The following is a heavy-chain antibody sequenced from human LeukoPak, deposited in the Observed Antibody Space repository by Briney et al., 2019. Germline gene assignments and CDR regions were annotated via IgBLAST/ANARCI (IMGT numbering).Heavy chain of an antibody. D-gene: IGHD2-15*01. CDR3: ARVKRTGLLPATKDKSDYSFYYMDV. V-gene: IGHV4-59*01. Sequence: PSETLSLTCTVSGGSISSYHWSWIRQPPGKGLEWIGYIYYSGSTKYNPSLKSRVTTAADTSKNQFSLKLSSVTAADTAVYYCARVKRTGLLPATKDKSDYSFYYMDVWGEGTTVTVSS. J-gene: IGHJ6*03. CDR1: GGSISSYH. CDR2: IYYSGST.